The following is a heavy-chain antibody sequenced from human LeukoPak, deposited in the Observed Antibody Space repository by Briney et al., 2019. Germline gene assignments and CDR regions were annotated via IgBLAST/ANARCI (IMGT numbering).Heavy chain of an antibody. CDR2: IYTSGST. D-gene: IGHD4-17*01. CDR3: ARGNYGDYVGRYYYYYMDV. V-gene: IGHV4-61*02. CDR1: GGSISSGSYY. J-gene: IGHJ6*03. Sequence: SETLSLTCTVSGGSISSGSYYWSWIRQPAGKGLEWIRRIYTSGSTNYNPSLKSRVTISVDTSKNQFSLKLSSVTAADTAVYYCARGNYGDYVGRYYYYYMDVWGKGTTVTVSS.